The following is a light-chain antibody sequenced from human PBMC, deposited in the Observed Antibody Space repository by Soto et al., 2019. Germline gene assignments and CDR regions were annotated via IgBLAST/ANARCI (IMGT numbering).Light chain of an antibody. Sequence: EIVWTQSPGTVSLSPGERATLSCRASQSVSGSYLAWYQQKPGQAPRLLIYGASTRATGIPDRFSGSGSGTDFTLTISRLEPEELAVYYCRQYGSSSLTFGGGTKVEI. CDR3: RQYGSSSLT. V-gene: IGKV3-20*01. CDR2: GAS. J-gene: IGKJ4*01. CDR1: QSVSGSY.